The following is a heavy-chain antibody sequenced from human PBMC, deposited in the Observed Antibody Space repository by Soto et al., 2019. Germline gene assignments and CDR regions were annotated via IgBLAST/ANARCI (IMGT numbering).Heavy chain of an antibody. Sequence: GASVKVSCKASGYTFTSYGISWVRQAPGQGLEWMGWISAYNGNTNYAQKLQGRVTMTTDTSTSTAYMELRSLRSDDTAVYYCARYNWNYALYYCGMDVWGQGTTVTVSS. J-gene: IGHJ6*02. D-gene: IGHD1-7*01. CDR1: GYTFTSYG. V-gene: IGHV1-18*01. CDR2: ISAYNGNT. CDR3: ARYNWNYALYYCGMDV.